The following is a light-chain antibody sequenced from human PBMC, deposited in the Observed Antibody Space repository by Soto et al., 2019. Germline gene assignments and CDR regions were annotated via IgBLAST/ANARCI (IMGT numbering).Light chain of an antibody. CDR2: GAS. CDR1: QSVSSSS. Sequence: IGLTQSPGTLSLSPGERATLSCRASQSVSSSSLAWYQQKPGQAPRLLIYGASSRATGIPDRFSGSGSGTDFTLTISGLEPEDFAVYYCQQYGSSPETFGQGTKVDIK. V-gene: IGKV3-20*01. J-gene: IGKJ1*01. CDR3: QQYGSSPET.